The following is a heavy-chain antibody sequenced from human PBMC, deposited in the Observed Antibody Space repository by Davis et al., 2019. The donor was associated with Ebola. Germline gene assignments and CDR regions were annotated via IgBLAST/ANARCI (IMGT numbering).Heavy chain of an antibody. Sequence: GESLKISCAASGFTFSSYWMSWVRQAPGKGLEWVANIKEDGSEKYYVDSVKGRLTISRDNTKNSLYLQMNSLRDEDTALYYCSRGGAVKFDYWGQGTLVTVSS. J-gene: IGHJ4*02. CDR3: SRGGAVKFDY. CDR2: IKEDGSEK. V-gene: IGHV3-7*01. D-gene: IGHD4-17*01. CDR1: GFTFSSYW.